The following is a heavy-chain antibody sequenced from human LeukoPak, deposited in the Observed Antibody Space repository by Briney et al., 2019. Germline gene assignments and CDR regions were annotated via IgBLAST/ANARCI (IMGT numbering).Heavy chain of an antibody. CDR3: ARAMYSSSWFSYFDY. V-gene: IGHV3-48*03. CDR2: ISSSGTTI. Sequence: GGSLRLSCAASGFTFSSYEMNWVRQAPGKGLEWVSYISSSGTTIYYADSVKGRFTISRYNAKNSLYLPMNSLRAEDTAVYYCARAMYSSSWFSYFDYWGQGTLVTVSS. CDR1: GFTFSSYE. D-gene: IGHD6-13*01. J-gene: IGHJ4*02.